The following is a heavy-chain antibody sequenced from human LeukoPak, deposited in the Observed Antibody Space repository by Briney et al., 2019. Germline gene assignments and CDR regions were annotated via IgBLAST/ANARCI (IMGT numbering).Heavy chain of an antibody. J-gene: IGHJ4*02. CDR3: AKGSRLRLGELSCY. D-gene: IGHD3-16*02. V-gene: IGHV3-30*18. Sequence: GGSLRLSCAASGFTFSSYGMHWVRQAPGKGLEWVAVISYDGSNKYYADSVKGRFTISRDNSKNTLYLQMNSLRAEDTAVYYCAKGSRLRLGELSCYWGQGTLVTLSS. CDR2: ISYDGSNK. CDR1: GFTFSSYG.